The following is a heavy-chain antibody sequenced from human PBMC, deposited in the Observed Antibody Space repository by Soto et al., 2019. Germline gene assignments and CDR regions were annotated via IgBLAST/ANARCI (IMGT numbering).Heavy chain of an antibody. D-gene: IGHD2-2*03. V-gene: IGHV3-74*01. CDR1: GFTFSNYW. Sequence: EVQLVESGGGLVQPGGSLRLSCAASGFTFSNYWMHWVRQAPGKGLEWVSRTNVDGSGISYADSVEGRCTISRDKAMNTVYMEMKRLRAEATAVYYCVRGDCDQYDGHGYFGRNWGQGILVTVSS. J-gene: IGHJ4*02. CDR3: VRGDCDQYDGHGYFGRN. CDR2: TNVDGSGI.